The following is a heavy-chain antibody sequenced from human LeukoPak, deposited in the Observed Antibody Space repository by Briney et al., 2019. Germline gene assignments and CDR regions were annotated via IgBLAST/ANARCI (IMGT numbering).Heavy chain of an antibody. Sequence: SESLSLTCTVSGGSISSGSYYWSWIRQPAGKGLEWIGRIYTSGSTNYNPSLKSRVTISVDTSKNQFSLKLSSVIAADTAVYYCARSPRMLARYFDYWGQGTLVTVSS. J-gene: IGHJ4*02. CDR3: ARSPRMLARYFDY. D-gene: IGHD3-10*02. V-gene: IGHV4-61*02. CDR1: GGSISSGSYY. CDR2: IYTSGST.